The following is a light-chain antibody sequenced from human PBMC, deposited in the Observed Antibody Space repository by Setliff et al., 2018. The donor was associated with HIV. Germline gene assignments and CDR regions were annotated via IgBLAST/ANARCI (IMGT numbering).Light chain of an antibody. CDR1: GSDVGGYNY. V-gene: IGLV2-14*01. J-gene: IGLJ1*01. CDR3: SSYAISNTLP. Sequence: QSALTQPASASGSPGQSITISCTGTGSDVGGYNYVSWYQQHPGKAPKLIIYEVRNRPSGISNRFSGSKSGNTASLTISGLQAEDEADYYCSSYAISNTLPFGTGTKVTVL. CDR2: EVR.